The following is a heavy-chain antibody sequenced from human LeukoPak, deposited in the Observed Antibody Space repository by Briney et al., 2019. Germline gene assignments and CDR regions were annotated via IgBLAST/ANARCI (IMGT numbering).Heavy chain of an antibody. CDR2: IWYDGSNK. CDR1: GFTFSSYG. D-gene: IGHD6-13*01. Sequence: GRSLRLSCAASGFTFSSYGMHWVRQAPGKGLEWVAVIWYDGSNKYYADSVKGRFTISRDNSKNTLYLQMNSLRAEDTAVYYCARVVHLYSSSWSYYYYYGMDVWGQGTTVTVSS. V-gene: IGHV3-30*19. CDR3: ARVVHLYSSSWSYYYYYGMDV. J-gene: IGHJ6*02.